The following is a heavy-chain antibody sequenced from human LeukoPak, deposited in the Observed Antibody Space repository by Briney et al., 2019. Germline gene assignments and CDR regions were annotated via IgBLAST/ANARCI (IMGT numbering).Heavy chain of an antibody. D-gene: IGHD6-19*01. CDR3: ARTSSSGLVGGYYFDY. CDR1: GGSISSYY. J-gene: IGHJ4*02. Sequence: SETLSLTCTVSGGSISSYYWSWIRQPAGKGLEWIGRIYISGSTNYNPSLKSRVTMSVDTSKNQFSLKLSAVTAADTAVYYCARTSSSGLVGGYYFDYWGQGTLVTVSS. CDR2: IYISGST. V-gene: IGHV4-4*07.